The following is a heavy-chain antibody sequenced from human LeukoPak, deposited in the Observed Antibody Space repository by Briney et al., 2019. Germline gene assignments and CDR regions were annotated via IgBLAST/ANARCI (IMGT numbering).Heavy chain of an antibody. CDR1: GYTFTSYD. J-gene: IGHJ4*02. D-gene: IGHD3-22*01. Sequence: ASVKVSCKASGYTFTSYDINWVRQATGQGLKWMGWMNPNSGNTGYAQKFQGRVTMTRNTSISTAYMELSSLRSEDTAVYYCARGNPYYYDSSGYYLRYWGQGTLVTVSS. CDR3: ARGNPYYYDSSGYYLRY. CDR2: MNPNSGNT. V-gene: IGHV1-8*01.